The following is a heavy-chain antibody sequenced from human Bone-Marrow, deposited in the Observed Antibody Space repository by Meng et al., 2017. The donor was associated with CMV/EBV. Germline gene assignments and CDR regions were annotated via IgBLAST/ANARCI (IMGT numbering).Heavy chain of an antibody. J-gene: IGHJ6*02. CDR2: IYSGGNT. D-gene: IGHD2-2*02. V-gene: IGHV3-66*02. CDR1: GFTVSSNY. Sequence: GGSLRFSCTASGFTVSSNYMSWVRQAPGKGLEWVSVIYSGGNTHHADSVKGRFTISRDHLKNTLYLQMNSLRAEDTAVYFCARDRVEMVYCSSTSCYTNYYYGMDVWGQGTTVTVSS. CDR3: ARDRVEMVYCSSTSCYTNYYYGMDV.